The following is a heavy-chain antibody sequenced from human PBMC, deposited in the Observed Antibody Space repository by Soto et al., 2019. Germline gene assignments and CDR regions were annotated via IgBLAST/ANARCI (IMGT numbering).Heavy chain of an antibody. D-gene: IGHD5-12*01. CDR1: GFTFSSYS. V-gene: IGHV3-21*01. J-gene: IGHJ4*02. Sequence: PGGSLRLSCAASGFTFSSYSMNWARQAPGKGLEWVSSISSSSSYIYYADPVKGRFTISRDNAKNSLYLQMNSLRAEDTAVYYCARNDGGYFKFDYWGQGTLVTVSS. CDR2: ISSSSSYI. CDR3: ARNDGGYFKFDY.